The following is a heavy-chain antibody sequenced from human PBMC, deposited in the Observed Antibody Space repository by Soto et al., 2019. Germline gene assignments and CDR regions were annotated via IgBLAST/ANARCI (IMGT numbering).Heavy chain of an antibody. Sequence: QVQLEQSAAEVKQPGASVTVSCKASGYTFTNYAITWVRQAPGQGLEWMGWISAYNGHTNYAQKVQGRLTMTTDTSTSTAYMELRSLTYDDTAIYYCARDNGGLAAPGTDWFVPWGQGTLVTVSS. CDR2: ISAYNGHT. V-gene: IGHV1-18*01. D-gene: IGHD6-13*01. CDR1: GYTFTNYA. CDR3: ARDNGGLAAPGTDWFVP. J-gene: IGHJ5*02.